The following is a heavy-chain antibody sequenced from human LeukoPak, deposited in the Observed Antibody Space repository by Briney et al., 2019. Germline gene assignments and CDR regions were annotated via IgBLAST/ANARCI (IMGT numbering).Heavy chain of an antibody. D-gene: IGHD6-13*01. J-gene: IGHJ5*02. V-gene: IGHV1-69*13. CDR3: ARGIAAAGENNWFDP. CDR1: GGTFSSYA. Sequence: SVKVSCKASGGTFSSYAISWVRQAPGQGLEWMGGIIPIFGTANYAQKFQGRVTITADESTSTAYMELSRLRSEDTAVYYCARGIAAAGENNWFDPWGQGTLVTVSS. CDR2: IIPIFGTA.